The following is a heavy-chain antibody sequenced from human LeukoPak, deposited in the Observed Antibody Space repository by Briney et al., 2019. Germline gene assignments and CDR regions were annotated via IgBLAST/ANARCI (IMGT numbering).Heavy chain of an antibody. CDR1: GFTFGDYA. V-gene: IGHV3-49*04. CDR3: RCDFWSGYYNLDY. J-gene: IGHJ4*02. D-gene: IGHD3-3*01. Sequence: GGSLRLSCTASGFTFGDYAMSWVRQAPGKGLEWVGFIRSKAYGGTTEYAASVKGRFTISRDDSKSIAYLQMNSLKAEDTAVYYCRCDFWSGYYNLDYWGQGTLVTVSS. CDR2: IRSKAYGGTT.